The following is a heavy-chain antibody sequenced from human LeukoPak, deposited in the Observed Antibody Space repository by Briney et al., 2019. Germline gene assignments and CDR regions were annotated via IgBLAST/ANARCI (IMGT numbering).Heavy chain of an antibody. V-gene: IGHV3-30*01. J-gene: IGHJ4*02. D-gene: IGHD3-10*01. CDR1: GFTFSNYA. CDR3: ARDSTYYYDSGSSGPHYFDN. Sequence: HPGKSLRLSCAASGFTFSNYAMHWVRQAPGKGLEWVSLISSGGTYEYYADPVKGRFTISRDNSKNTLYLQLNSLRAEDTAVYYCARDSTYYYDSGSSGPHYFDNWGQGTLVTVSS. CDR2: ISSGGTYE.